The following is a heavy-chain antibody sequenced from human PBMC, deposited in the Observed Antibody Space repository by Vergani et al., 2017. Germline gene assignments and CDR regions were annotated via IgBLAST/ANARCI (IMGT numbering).Heavy chain of an antibody. CDR2: IYYSGST. J-gene: IGHJ4*02. CDR3: ARETGGRYCSSTSCYVSPGSRFDY. Sequence: QVQLQESGPGLVKPSQTLSLTCTVSGGSISSGGYYWSWIRQHPGKGLEWIGYIYYSGSTYYNPSLKSRVTISVDTSKNQFSLKLSSVTAADTAVYYCARETGGRYCSSTSCYVSPGSRFDYWGQGTLVTVSS. CDR1: GGSISSGGYY. V-gene: IGHV4-31*03. D-gene: IGHD2-2*01.